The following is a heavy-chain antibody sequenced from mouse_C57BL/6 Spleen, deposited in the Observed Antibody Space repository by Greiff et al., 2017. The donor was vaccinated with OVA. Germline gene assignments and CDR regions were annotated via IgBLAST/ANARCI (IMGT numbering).Heavy chain of an antibody. D-gene: IGHD1-1*01. Sequence: EVMLVESGEGLVKPGGSLKLSCAASGFTFSSYAMSWVRQTPEKRLAWVAYISSGGDYIYYADNVKGRFTISRDKARNTLYLQMSSLKSEDTAMYYCTSATSGYGSGLYAMDYWGQGTSVTVSA. CDR2: ISSGGDYI. CDR3: TSATSGYGSGLYAMDY. V-gene: IGHV5-9-1*02. CDR1: GFTFSSYA. J-gene: IGHJ4*01.